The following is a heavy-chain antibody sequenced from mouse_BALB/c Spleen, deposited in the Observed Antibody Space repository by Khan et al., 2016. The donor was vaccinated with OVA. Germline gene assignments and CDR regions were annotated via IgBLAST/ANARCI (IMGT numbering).Heavy chain of an antibody. CDR3: SKRGSSSAWLTY. CDR2: INPSTGYT. D-gene: IGHD1-1*01. CDR1: GYTFTSYW. Sequence: QVQLQQSGAELVKPGASVKMSCKASGYTFTSYWMHWVKQRPGQGLEWIGYINPSTGYTEYNQRFKDKATLTVDKSSSTAYMQLSSLTSEESAVYYCSKRGSSSAWLTYWGQGTLVTVSA. V-gene: IGHV1-7*01. J-gene: IGHJ3*01.